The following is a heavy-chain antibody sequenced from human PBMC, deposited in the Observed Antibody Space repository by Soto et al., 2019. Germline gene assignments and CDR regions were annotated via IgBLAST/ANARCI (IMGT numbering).Heavy chain of an antibody. CDR3: ARYFVVAAAMSLDRYYYYGMDG. Sequence: EVQLVESGGGLVQPGGSLRLSCAASGFTVSSNYMSWVRQAPGKGLEWVSVIYSGGSTYYANSVKGRFTISRDNSNNTLYLQINCPSAEDTAVYYLARYFVVAAAMSLDRYYYYGMDGWGQGTTLTVSS. CDR2: IYSGGST. D-gene: IGHD2-2*01. V-gene: IGHV3-66*01. J-gene: IGHJ6*02. CDR1: GFTVSSNY.